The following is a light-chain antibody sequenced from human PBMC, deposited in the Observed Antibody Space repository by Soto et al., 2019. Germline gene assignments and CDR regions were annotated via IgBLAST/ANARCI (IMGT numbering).Light chain of an antibody. V-gene: IGLV1-40*01. J-gene: IGLJ2*01. CDR1: SSNIGAGYD. Sequence: QSVLTQPPSGSGAPGQTVTISCTGSSSNIGAGYDLHWYQQLPGTAPKLLIYGNSNRPSGVPDRFSGSKSGTSASLALTGLQAGDEADYYCQSYDSSLSGVVFGGGTKVTVL. CDR3: QSYDSSLSGVV. CDR2: GNS.